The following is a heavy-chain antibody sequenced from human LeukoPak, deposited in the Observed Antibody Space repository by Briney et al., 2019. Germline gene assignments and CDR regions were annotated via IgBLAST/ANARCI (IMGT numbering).Heavy chain of an antibody. J-gene: IGHJ5*02. CDR1: GYLFITYY. CDR2: INPRGGST. CDR3: ARSDIRPGWFDP. Sequence: ASVKVSCKASGYLFITYYMHWVRQAPGQGPEWMGIINPRGGSTSYAQKFQGRVTMTRDTSTSTVYMELSSLRSEDTAVYYGARSDIRPGWFDPWGQGTLVTVSS. D-gene: IGHD2-15*01. V-gene: IGHV1-46*01.